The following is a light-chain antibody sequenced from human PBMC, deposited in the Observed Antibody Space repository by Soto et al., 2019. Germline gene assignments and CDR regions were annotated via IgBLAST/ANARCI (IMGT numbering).Light chain of an antibody. CDR2: EIT. J-gene: IGLJ2*01. V-gene: IGLV2-23*02. CDR3: STFENNHLVL. CDR1: NNGVGTYNL. Sequence: QSALTQPASVSGSPGQSITISCTGTNNGVGTYNLVSWYQQHPGQAPKLIIYEITKRPSGISNRFSGSKSGNTASLTITGLQAEDEADYYCSTFENNHLVLFGGGTKLTVL.